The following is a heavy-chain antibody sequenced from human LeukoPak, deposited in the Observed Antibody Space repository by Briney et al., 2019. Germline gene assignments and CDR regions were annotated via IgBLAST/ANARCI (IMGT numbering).Heavy chain of an antibody. Sequence: ASVKVSCKASGYIFTTYYMHWVRQAPGQGLEWMGIINPSGGSTSYAQKFQGRVTMTRDTSTSTVYMELSSLRSEDTAVYYCARGWGITIFGVVSAFDIWGQGTMVTVSS. CDR3: ARGWGITIFGVVSAFDI. CDR2: INPSGGST. V-gene: IGHV1-46*03. D-gene: IGHD3-3*01. CDR1: GYIFTTYY. J-gene: IGHJ3*02.